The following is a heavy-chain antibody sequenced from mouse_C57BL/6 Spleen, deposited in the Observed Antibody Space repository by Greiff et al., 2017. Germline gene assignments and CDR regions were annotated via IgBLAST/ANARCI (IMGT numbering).Heavy chain of an antibody. J-gene: IGHJ1*03. CDR2: IYPGSGST. V-gene: IGHV1-55*01. D-gene: IGHD1-3*01. Sequence: VQLQQSGAELVKPGASVKMSCKASGYTFTSYWITWVKQRPGQGLEWIGDIYPGSGSTNYNEKFKSKATLTVDTSSSTAYMQLSSLTSEDSAVYYCARESGNYWYFDVWGTGTTVTVSS. CDR1: GYTFTSYW. CDR3: ARESGNYWYFDV.